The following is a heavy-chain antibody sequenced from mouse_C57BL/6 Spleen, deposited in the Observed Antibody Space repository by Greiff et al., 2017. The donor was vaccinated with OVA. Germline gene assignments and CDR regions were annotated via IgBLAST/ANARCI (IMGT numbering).Heavy chain of an antibody. CDR1: GFSLTSYG. CDR2: IWSGGST. D-gene: IGHD1-1*01. Sequence: VKLMESGPGLVQPSQSLSITCTVSGFSLTSYGVHWVRQSPGKGLEWLGVIWSGGSTDYNAAFISRLSISKDNSKSQVFFKMNSLQADDTAIYYCARIWTTVVATGAMDYWGQGTSVTVSS. CDR3: ARIWTTVVATGAMDY. V-gene: IGHV2-2*01. J-gene: IGHJ4*01.